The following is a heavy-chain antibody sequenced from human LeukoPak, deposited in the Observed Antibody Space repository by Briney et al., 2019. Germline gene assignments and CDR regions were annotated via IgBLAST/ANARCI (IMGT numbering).Heavy chain of an antibody. CDR3: ARGQDSSGWFGTLNY. CDR2: INHGGST. CDR1: GGSFSGYY. J-gene: IGHJ4*02. V-gene: IGHV4-34*01. D-gene: IGHD6-19*01. Sequence: PSETLSLTCAVYGGSFSGYYWSWIRQPPGKGLEWIGEINHGGSTNCNPSLKSRVTISVDTSKNQFSLKLSSVTAADTAVYYCARGQDSSGWFGTLNYWGQGTLVTVSS.